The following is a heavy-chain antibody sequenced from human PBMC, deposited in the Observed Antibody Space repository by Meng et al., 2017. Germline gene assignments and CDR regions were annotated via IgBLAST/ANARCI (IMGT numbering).Heavy chain of an antibody. CDR2: IYSGGST. J-gene: IGHJ4*02. D-gene: IGHD3-22*01. CDR3: ARVNYYDSSGLLDY. Sequence: GGSLRLSCAASGFTVSSNYMSWVRQAPGKGLEWVSVIYSGGSTYYADSVKGRFTISRDNSKNTLYLQMNSLRAEDTAVYYCARVNYYDSSGLLDYWGQGTRVTVSS. CDR1: GFTVSSNY. V-gene: IGHV3-53*01.